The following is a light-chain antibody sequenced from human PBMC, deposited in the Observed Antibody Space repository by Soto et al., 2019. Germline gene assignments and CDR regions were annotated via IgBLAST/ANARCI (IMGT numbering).Light chain of an antibody. Sequence: QSALTQPASVSGSPGQSITISCTGTSSDVGGYNYVSWYQQHPGKVPKLMIYEVSNRPSGVSNRFSGSKSGNTASLTIPGLQAEDEADYYCSSFTSSSTWVFGGGTKLTVL. CDR3: SSFTSSSTWV. V-gene: IGLV2-14*01. CDR1: SSDVGGYNY. J-gene: IGLJ3*02. CDR2: EVS.